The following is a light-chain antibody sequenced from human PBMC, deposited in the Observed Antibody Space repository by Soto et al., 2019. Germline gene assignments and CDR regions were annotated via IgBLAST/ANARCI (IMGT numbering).Light chain of an antibody. CDR2: EVS. CDR3: SSYTSSSTRV. Sequence: QSALTQPASVSGSPGQSITISCTGTSSDVGGYIYVSWYQQHPGKAPKLMIYEVSNRPSGVSSRFSGSKSGNTASLTISGLQAEDEADYYCSSYTSSSTRVFGGGTKVTVL. CDR1: SSDVGGYIY. J-gene: IGLJ2*01. V-gene: IGLV2-14*01.